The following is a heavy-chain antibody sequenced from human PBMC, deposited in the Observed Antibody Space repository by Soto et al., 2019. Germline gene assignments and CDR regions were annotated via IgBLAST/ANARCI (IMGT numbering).Heavy chain of an antibody. Sequence: ASVKVSCKASGYTFTSYDINWVRQATGQGLEWMGWMNPNSGNTGYAQKFQGRVTMTRNTSISTAYMELSSLRSEDTAVYYCARVELLWFGELYYMDVWGKGTTVTVSS. V-gene: IGHV1-8*01. J-gene: IGHJ6*03. CDR2: MNPNSGNT. D-gene: IGHD3-10*01. CDR1: GYTFTSYD. CDR3: ARVELLWFGELYYMDV.